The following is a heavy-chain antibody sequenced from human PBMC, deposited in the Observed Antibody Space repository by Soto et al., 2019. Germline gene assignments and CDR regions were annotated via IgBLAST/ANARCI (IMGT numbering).Heavy chain of an antibody. J-gene: IGHJ6*02. CDR2: ISAYNGNT. V-gene: IGHV1-18*01. CDR3: ASDGSSSCDSYYYFGMDV. CDR1: GYTFTSYG. D-gene: IGHD6-13*01. Sequence: ASVKVSCKASGYTFTSYGISWVRQAPGQGLEWMGWISAYNGNTNYAQKLQGRVTMTTDTSTSTAYMELRSLRSDDTAVYYCASDGSSSCDSYYYFGMDVWGQGTTVTVCS.